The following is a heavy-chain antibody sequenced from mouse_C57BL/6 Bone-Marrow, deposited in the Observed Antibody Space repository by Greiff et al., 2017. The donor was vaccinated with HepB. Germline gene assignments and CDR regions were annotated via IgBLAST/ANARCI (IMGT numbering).Heavy chain of an antibody. V-gene: IGHV1-55*01. J-gene: IGHJ4*01. CDR2: IYPGSGST. CDR3: AREKGFYYYGSSLPYAMDY. CDR1: GYTFTSYW. Sequence: VQLQQPGAELVKPGASVKMSCKASGYTFTSYWITWVKQRPGQGLEWIGDIYPGSGSTNYNEKFKSKATLTVDTSSSTAYMQLSSLTSEDSAVYYCAREKGFYYYGSSLPYAMDYWGQGTSVTVSS. D-gene: IGHD1-1*01.